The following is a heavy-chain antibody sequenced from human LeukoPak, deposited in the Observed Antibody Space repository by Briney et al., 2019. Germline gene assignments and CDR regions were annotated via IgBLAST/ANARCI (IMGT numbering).Heavy chain of an antibody. V-gene: IGHV3-7*01. CDR2: IKEDGSEK. CDR1: GFTFSISNNW. Sequence: GGSLRLSCAVSGFTFSISNNWMTWVRQAPGKGLEWVANIKEDGSEKYYVDSVKCRFTISRDNSKDTLYLQMSSLRAEDTAVYYCAREPLVVPPGWKYYYYMDVWGKGTTVTVSS. CDR3: AREPLVVPPGWKYYYYMDV. D-gene: IGHD6-6*01. J-gene: IGHJ6*03.